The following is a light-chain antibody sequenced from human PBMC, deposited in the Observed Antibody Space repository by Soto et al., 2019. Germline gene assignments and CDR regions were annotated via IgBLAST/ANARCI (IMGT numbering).Light chain of an antibody. CDR3: SSYRVISTVV. J-gene: IGLJ2*01. V-gene: IGLV2-14*01. Sequence: QSALTQPASVSGSPGQSITISCTGTSSDVGGYKYVSWYQQHPGKAPKLMIYEVSNRPSGVSNRFSGSKSGNTASLTISGLQAEDEADYYCSSYRVISTVVFGGGTKLTVL. CDR2: EVS. CDR1: SSDVGGYKY.